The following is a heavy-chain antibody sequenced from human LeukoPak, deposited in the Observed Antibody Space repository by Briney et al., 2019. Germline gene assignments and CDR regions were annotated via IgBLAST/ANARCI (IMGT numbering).Heavy chain of an antibody. CDR3: AELGITMIGGV. CDR1: RFTFSTYS. CDR2: ISSGSSYI. J-gene: IGHJ6*04. D-gene: IGHD3-10*02. V-gene: IGHV3-21*01. Sequence: GGSLRLSCAASRFTFSTYSMNWVRQAPGKGLEWVSSISSGSSYIYHADSVKGRFTISRDNAKNSLYLQMNSLRAEDTAVYYCAELGITMIGGVWGKGTTVTISS.